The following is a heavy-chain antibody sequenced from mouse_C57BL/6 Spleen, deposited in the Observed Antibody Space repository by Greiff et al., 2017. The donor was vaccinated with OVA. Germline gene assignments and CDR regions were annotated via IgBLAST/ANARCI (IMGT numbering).Heavy chain of an antibody. J-gene: IGHJ1*01. CDR1: GYSITSGYY. Sequence: EVQLQESGPGLVKPSQSLSLTCSVTGYSITSGYYWNWIRQFPGNKLEWMGYISYDGSNNYNPSLKNRISITRDTSKNQFFLKLNSVTTVDPATYYCARKTTVLWYFAVWGPVPPVPVSS. V-gene: IGHV3-6*01. D-gene: IGHD1-1*01. CDR2: ISYDGSN. CDR3: ARKTTVLWYFAV.